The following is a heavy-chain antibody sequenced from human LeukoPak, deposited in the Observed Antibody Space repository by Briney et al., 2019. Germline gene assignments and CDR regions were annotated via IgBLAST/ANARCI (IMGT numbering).Heavy chain of an antibody. D-gene: IGHD1-7*01. Sequence: GGSLRLSCAASGFTFSNYAMTWVRQAPGKGLEWVSSISDSAGATYYADSVRGRFTISRDNSGSTLYLQINSLRADDTAVYYCAKGGTTAWTAVDYWGQGTLVTASS. J-gene: IGHJ4*02. CDR3: AKGGTTAWTAVDY. CDR1: GFTFSNYA. V-gene: IGHV3-23*01. CDR2: ISDSAGAT.